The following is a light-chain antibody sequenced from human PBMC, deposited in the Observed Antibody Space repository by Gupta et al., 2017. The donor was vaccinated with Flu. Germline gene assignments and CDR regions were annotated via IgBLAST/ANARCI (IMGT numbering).Light chain of an antibody. CDR1: QSISSY. V-gene: IGKV1-39*01. J-gene: IGKJ1*01. CDR3: QQRDSTPWA. Sequence: DIQMTQSPSSLSASVGDRVTIACRARQSISSYLNWYQQKPGKAPKLLIYAASSVQSGVPSRFSGSGSGTDFTLTVSSRQPEDFASCYCQQRDSTPWAFGQGTKVEIK. CDR2: AAS.